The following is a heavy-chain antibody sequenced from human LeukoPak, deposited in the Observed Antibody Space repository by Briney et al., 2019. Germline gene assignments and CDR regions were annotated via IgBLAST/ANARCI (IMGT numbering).Heavy chain of an antibody. D-gene: IGHD3-22*01. V-gene: IGHV4-34*01. CDR2: INHSGST. CDR1: GGSFSGYY. J-gene: IGHJ4*02. CDR3: ARGYYDSSGYYGYYFDY. Sequence: PSETLSLTCAVYGGSFSGYYWSWIRQPPGKGLEWIGEINHSGSTNYNPSLKSRVTISVDTSKNQFSLKLSSVTAADTAVYYCARGYYDSSGYYGYYFDYWGQGTLVTVSS.